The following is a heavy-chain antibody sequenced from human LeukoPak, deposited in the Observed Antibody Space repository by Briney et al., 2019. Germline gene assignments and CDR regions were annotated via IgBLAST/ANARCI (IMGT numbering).Heavy chain of an antibody. V-gene: IGHV3-21*01. CDR1: GFTFSSYS. CDR3: ARDMDMGYRGFYYFDY. D-gene: IGHD5-18*01. CDR2: ISSSSSYI. Sequence: GGSLRLSCAASGFTFSSYSMNWVRQAPGKGLEWVSSISSSSSYIYYADSVKGRFTISRDNAKNSLYLQMNSLRAEDTAVYYCARDMDMGYRGFYYFDYWGQGTLVTVSS. J-gene: IGHJ4*02.